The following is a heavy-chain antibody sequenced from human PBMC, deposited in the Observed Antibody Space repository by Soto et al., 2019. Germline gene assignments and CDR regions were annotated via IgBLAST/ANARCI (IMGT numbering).Heavy chain of an antibody. Sequence: PSETLSLTCSVSGGSISSYYWSWIRQSPGSGLEWIGYIYHSGTTDYNPSLESRVTISIDTSNNQFSLRLNSVTAADTAIYYCASRPRGGGFFSHWGQGSLVTVSS. D-gene: IGHD2-21*02. V-gene: IGHV4-4*09. CDR1: GGSISSYY. CDR3: ASRPRGGGFFSH. CDR2: IYHSGTT. J-gene: IGHJ4*02.